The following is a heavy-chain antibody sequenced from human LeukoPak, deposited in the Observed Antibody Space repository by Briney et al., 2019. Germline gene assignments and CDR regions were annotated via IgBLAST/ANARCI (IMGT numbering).Heavy chain of an antibody. CDR2: IYSGGST. D-gene: IGHD4-23*01. V-gene: IGHV3-53*01. Sequence: GGSLRLSCAASGFTVSSTYMSWVRQAPGKGLEWFSIIYSGGSTYYADSVKGRFTISRDNSKNTLYLQMNSLRAEDTAVYYCARVFDGGNSIAVSTRYFDLWGRGTLVTVSS. J-gene: IGHJ2*01. CDR3: ARVFDGGNSIAVSTRYFDL. CDR1: GFTVSSTY.